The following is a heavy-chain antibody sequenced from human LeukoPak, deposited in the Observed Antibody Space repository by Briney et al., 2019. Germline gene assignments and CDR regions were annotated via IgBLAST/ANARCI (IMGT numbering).Heavy chain of an antibody. Sequence: SETLSLTCTVSGGSINSYYWSWIRQPAGKGLAWIGRIYSSGSTNYNPSLKSRVSMSVDTSKNQFSLKLTAVTAADTAVYYCARGGKATVVTMWGQGILVTVSS. J-gene: IGHJ4*02. D-gene: IGHD4-23*01. V-gene: IGHV4-4*07. CDR2: IYSSGST. CDR3: ARGGKATVVTM. CDR1: GGSINSYY.